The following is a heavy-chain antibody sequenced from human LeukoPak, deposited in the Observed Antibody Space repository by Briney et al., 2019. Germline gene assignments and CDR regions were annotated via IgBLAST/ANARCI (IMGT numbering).Heavy chain of an antibody. CDR3: ARDGGSCQFGSWYFDL. CDR1: GGTFSSYA. J-gene: IGHJ2*01. Sequence: SVKVSCKASGGTFSSYAISWVRQAPGQGLEWMGGIIPIFGTANYAQKFQGRVTITTDESTSTAYMELSSLRSEDTAVSYCARDGGSCQFGSWYFDLWGRGTLVTVSS. CDR2: IIPIFGTA. D-gene: IGHD2-15*01. V-gene: IGHV1-69*05.